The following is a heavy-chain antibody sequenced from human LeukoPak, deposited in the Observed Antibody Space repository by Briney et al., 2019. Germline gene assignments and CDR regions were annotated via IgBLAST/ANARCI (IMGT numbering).Heavy chain of an antibody. CDR3: AKVGGDSRWYFDY. V-gene: IGHV3-23*01. J-gene: IGHJ4*02. Sequence: PGGSLRLSCSASGFTFSIYAMNWVRQAPGKGLEWVSTIRDSGSSTYYADSVKGRFTISRDNSKNTLYLQMNSLRAEDTAVYYCAKVGGDSRWYFDYWGQGTLVTVSS. D-gene: IGHD2-21*02. CDR1: GFTFSIYA. CDR2: IRDSGSST.